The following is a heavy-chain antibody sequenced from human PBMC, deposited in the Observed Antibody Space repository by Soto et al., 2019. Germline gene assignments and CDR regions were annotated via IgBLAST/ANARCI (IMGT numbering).Heavy chain of an antibody. D-gene: IGHD6-13*01. V-gene: IGHV3-48*02. Sequence: EVQLVESGGGLVQPGGSLRLSCAASGFTFSSYSMNWVRQAPGKGLEWVSYISSSSSTIYYADSVKGRFTISRDNAKNSLYLQMNSLRDEDTAVYYCAAGVVRSSSSRGRLWGQGTLVTVSS. J-gene: IGHJ4*02. CDR2: ISSSSSTI. CDR1: GFTFSSYS. CDR3: AAGVVRSSSSRGRL.